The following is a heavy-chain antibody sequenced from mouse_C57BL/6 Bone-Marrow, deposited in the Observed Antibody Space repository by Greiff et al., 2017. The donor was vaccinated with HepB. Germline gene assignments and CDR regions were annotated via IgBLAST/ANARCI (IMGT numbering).Heavy chain of an antibody. V-gene: IGHV5-17*01. J-gene: IGHJ2*01. CDR3: ARHYGNPYYFDY. CDR1: GFTFSDYG. Sequence: DVKLQESGGGLVKPGGSLKLSCAASGFTFSDYGMHWVRQAPEKGLEWVAYISSGSSTIYYADTVKGRFTISRDNAKNTLFLQMTSLRSEDTAMYYCARHYGNPYYFDYWGQGTTLTVSS. CDR2: ISSGSSTI. D-gene: IGHD2-1*01.